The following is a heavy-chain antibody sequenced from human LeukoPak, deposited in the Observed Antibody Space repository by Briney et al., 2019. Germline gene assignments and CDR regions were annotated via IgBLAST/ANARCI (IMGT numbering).Heavy chain of an antibody. Sequence: SETLSLTCTVSGGSVSSGSYYWSWIRQPPGKGLEWLGYIYYSGSTNYNPSLKSRVTISVDTSKSQFSLKLSSVTAADTAVYYCAKAYYDSSGFYFDYWGPGTLVTVSS. J-gene: IGHJ4*02. D-gene: IGHD3-22*01. V-gene: IGHV4-61*01. CDR2: IYYSGST. CDR3: AKAYYDSSGFYFDY. CDR1: GGSVSSGSYY.